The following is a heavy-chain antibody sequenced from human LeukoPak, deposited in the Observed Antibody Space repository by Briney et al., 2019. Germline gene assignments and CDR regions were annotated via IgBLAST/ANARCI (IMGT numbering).Heavy chain of an antibody. V-gene: IGHV3-74*01. CDR2: VNGGGTST. CDR1: GFTFSTYW. D-gene: IGHD6-13*01. J-gene: IGHJ4*02. Sequence: GRCLRLSCAASGFTFSTYWIQWVCQVPGKGLVWVSHVNGGGTSTSYVGSVKGRFTIYRDNAKNMLYLQMNSLRADDTAVYYCARGAGGLDYWGQGILVTVSS. CDR3: ARGAGGLDY.